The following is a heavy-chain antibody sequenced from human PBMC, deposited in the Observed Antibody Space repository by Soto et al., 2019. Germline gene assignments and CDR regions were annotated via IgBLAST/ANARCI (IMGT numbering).Heavy chain of an antibody. D-gene: IGHD3-3*01. CDR2: ISAYNGNT. J-gene: IGHJ6*02. CDR1: GYTFTSYG. Sequence: GASVKVSCKASGYTFTSYGISWVRQAPGQGLEWMGWISAYNGNTNYAQKLQGRVTMTTDTSTSTAYMELRSLRSDDTAVYYCARDARGGVFRVLEAEHSYYYGMDVWRQGTTVTVSS. V-gene: IGHV1-18*01. CDR3: ARDARGGVFRVLEAEHSYYYGMDV.